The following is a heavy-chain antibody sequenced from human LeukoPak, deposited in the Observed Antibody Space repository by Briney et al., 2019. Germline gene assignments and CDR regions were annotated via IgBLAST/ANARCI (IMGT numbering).Heavy chain of an antibody. J-gene: IGHJ4*02. D-gene: IGHD1-1*01. CDR3: ARRQRTSAAFGS. V-gene: IGHV4-39*01. Sequence: KTSETLSLTCTVSGGSINSDDYFWDWIRQSPEKGLEWIATISYSGSTYYNPSLKSRVIISVDTSKNQFSLKLTSVTAADTAIYSCARRQRTSAAFGSWGQGTLVTVST. CDR2: ISYSGST. CDR1: GGSINSDDYF.